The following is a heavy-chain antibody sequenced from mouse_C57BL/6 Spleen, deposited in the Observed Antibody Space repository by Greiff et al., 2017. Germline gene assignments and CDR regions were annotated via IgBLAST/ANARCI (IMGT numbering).Heavy chain of an antibody. J-gene: IGHJ2*01. CDR2: IDPSDGYT. CDR1: GYTFTSYW. Sequence: QVQLQQPGAELVKPGASVKLSCKASGYTFTSYWMQWVKQRPGRGLEWIGEIDPSDGYTNYNQKFKGKATLTVARSSSTAYMQLSSLTSEVSAVYCGASSGSSRGYFDYWGQGTTLTVSS. CDR3: ASSGSSRGYFDY. D-gene: IGHD1-1*01. V-gene: IGHV1-50*01.